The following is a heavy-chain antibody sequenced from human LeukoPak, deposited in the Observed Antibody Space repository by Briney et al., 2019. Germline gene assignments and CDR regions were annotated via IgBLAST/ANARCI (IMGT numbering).Heavy chain of an antibody. CDR2: IYPGDSDT. CDR3: ARLLTSSGYSAAFGI. V-gene: IGHV5-51*01. D-gene: IGHD3-22*01. Sequence: GGSLRLSCVASGFTFSNYWMSWVRQAPGKGLEWMGIIYPGDSDTRYSPSFQGQVTISADKSISTAYLQWSSLKASDTAMYYCARLLTSSGYSAAFGIWGQGTMVTVSS. CDR1: GFTFSNYW. J-gene: IGHJ3*02.